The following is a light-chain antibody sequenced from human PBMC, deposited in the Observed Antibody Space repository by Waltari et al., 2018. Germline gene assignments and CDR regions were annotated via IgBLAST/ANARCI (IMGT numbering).Light chain of an antibody. V-gene: IGLV2-14*02. J-gene: IGLJ2*01. CDR1: SSDVGRYDL. CDR3: SSYRSSTTPIPV. Sequence: QSALTQPASVSGSPGQSITISCTGTSSDVGRYDLGSWYQQHPGKAPKLMIYDVTKRPSGVSSRFSASKSGNTASLTISGLQSEDEADYFCSSYRSSTTPIPVFGGGTKLTVL. CDR2: DVT.